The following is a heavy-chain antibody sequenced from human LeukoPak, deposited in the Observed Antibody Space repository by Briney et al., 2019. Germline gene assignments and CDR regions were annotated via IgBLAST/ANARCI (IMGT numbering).Heavy chain of an antibody. V-gene: IGHV1-2*02. D-gene: IGHD3-22*01. Sequence: ASVKVSCKASGYTFTGYYMHWVRQAPGQGLEWMGWINPNSGGTNYAQKFQGRVTMTRDTSISTAYMELSRLRSDDTAVYYCARDQPDYYYDSSGYYSYWFDPWGQGTLVTVSS. CDR1: GYTFTGYY. J-gene: IGHJ5*02. CDR2: INPNSGGT. CDR3: ARDQPDYYYDSSGYYSYWFDP.